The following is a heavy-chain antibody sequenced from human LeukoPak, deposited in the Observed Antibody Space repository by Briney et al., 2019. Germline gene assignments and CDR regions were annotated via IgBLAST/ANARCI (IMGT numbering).Heavy chain of an antibody. CDR3: ARDSLDIVVVPAAIRDYYYGMDV. CDR1: GFTFSSYA. CDR2: ISYDGSNK. V-gene: IGHV3-30*04. Sequence: GRSLRLSCAASGFTFSSYAMHWDRQAPGKGLEWVAVISYDGSNKYYADSVKGRFTISRDNSKNTLYLQMNSLRAEDTAVYYCARDSLDIVVVPAAIRDYYYGMDVWGQGTTVTVSS. J-gene: IGHJ6*02. D-gene: IGHD2-2*01.